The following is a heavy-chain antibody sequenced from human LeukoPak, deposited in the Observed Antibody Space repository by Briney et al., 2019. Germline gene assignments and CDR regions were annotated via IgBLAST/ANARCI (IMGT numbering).Heavy chain of an antibody. V-gene: IGHV4-39*01. CDR1: GGSISSSSYY. Sequence: SETLSLTCTVSGGSISSSSYYWGSIRQPPGKGLEWIGSIYYSGSTYYNPSLKSRVTISVDTSKNQFSLKLSSVTAADTAVYYCARPYCHSTNCYKFDAFDIWGQGTMVTVSS. J-gene: IGHJ3*02. CDR2: IYYSGST. D-gene: IGHD2-2*02. CDR3: ARPYCHSTNCYKFDAFDI.